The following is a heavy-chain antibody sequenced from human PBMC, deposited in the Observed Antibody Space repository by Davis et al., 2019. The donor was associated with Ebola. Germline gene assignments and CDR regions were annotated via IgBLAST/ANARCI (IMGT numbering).Heavy chain of an antibody. D-gene: IGHD3-22*01. Sequence: GESLKISCAASGFTFSSYWMSWVRQAPGKGLEWVANIKQDGSEKYHVDSVKGRFTISRDNAKNSLYLQMNSLRAEDTAAYYCARVVTMIVVTWGQGTLVTVSS. CDR3: ARVVTMIVVT. V-gene: IGHV3-7*01. CDR2: IKQDGSEK. J-gene: IGHJ4*02. CDR1: GFTFSSYW.